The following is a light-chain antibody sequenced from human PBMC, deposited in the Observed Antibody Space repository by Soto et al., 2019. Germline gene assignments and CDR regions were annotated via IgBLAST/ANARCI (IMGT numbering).Light chain of an antibody. Sequence: DIQMTQSPSTLSASVGDRVTITCRASQSISSWLAWYQQKPGKAPKLLIYDASSLESGVPPRFSGSGSGTEFTLTISSLKPDDFATYYCQQYQSYSRTFGQGTKVDI. CDR2: DAS. V-gene: IGKV1-5*01. CDR3: QQYQSYSRT. CDR1: QSISSW. J-gene: IGKJ1*01.